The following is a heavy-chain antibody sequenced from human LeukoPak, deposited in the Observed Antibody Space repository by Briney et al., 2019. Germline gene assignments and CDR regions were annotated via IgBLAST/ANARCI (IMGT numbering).Heavy chain of an antibody. J-gene: IGHJ4*02. CDR2: MKGDGSVK. D-gene: IGHD3-10*01. CDR1: GFTFSYYW. CDR3: ARVRTYDTMVRGVIFGRRKKFDY. V-gene: IGHV3-7*01. Sequence: GGSLRLSCTASGFTFSYYWMTWVRQAPGKGLEWVANMKGDGSVKSYADSVKGRFTISRDNAKNSLYLQMNSLRAEDTAVYYCARVRTYDTMVRGVIFGRRKKFDYWGQGTLVTVSS.